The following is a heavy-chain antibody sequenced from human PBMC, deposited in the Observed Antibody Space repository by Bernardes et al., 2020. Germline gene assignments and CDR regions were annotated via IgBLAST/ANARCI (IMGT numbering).Heavy chain of an antibody. CDR2: IYPDDSET. Sequence: GESLKISCKGSGFSISTYWIAWVRQMPGKGLEWMGIIYPDDSETKYSPSFQGQVTISADKSTNTAYLQWSSLKTSDTAIYYCARHHAAAALVIGIDLWGRGTLVTVSP. D-gene: IGHD6-25*01. CDR3: ARHHAAAALVIGIDL. J-gene: IGHJ4*02. V-gene: IGHV5-51*01. CDR1: GFSISTYW.